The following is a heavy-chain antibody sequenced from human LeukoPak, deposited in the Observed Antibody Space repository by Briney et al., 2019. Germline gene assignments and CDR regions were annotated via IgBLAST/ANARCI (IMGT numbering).Heavy chain of an antibody. D-gene: IGHD3-22*01. CDR1: GFTFSDYY. CDR2: ISSSSTYT. Sequence: GGSLRLSCAASGFTFSDYYMSWIRQAPGKGLEWVSYISSSSTYTNYADSVKGRFTISRDNAKNSLYLEMNSLRAEDTAVYYCARGDTYYYDSSGYGPFDYWGQGTLVTVSS. J-gene: IGHJ4*02. CDR3: ARGDTYYYDSSGYGPFDY. V-gene: IGHV3-11*05.